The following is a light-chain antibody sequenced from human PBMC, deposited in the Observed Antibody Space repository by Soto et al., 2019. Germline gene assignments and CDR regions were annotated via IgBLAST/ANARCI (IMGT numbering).Light chain of an antibody. CDR3: QQYKTYPT. Sequence: DIQMTQSPSTLSASVGDRVTITCRASENINTWLAWYQQKPGKAPNLLIYGASGLESGVPRRFSDSGSGTEFTRTISRLQPDDFATYYRQQYKTYPTFGQGTKVEIK. V-gene: IGKV1-5*01. J-gene: IGKJ1*01. CDR1: ENINTW. CDR2: GAS.